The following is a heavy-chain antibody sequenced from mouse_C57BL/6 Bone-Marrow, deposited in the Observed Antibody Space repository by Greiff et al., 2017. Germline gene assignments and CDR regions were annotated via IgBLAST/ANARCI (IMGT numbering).Heavy chain of an antibody. V-gene: IGHV1-15*01. J-gene: IGHJ4*01. D-gene: IGHD2-3*01. CDR1: GYTFTDYE. CDR3: TRRYESYFSYAMDY. CDR2: IDPETGGT. Sequence: ESGAELVRPGASVTLSCKASGYTFTDYEMHWVKQTPVHGLEWIGAIDPETGGTAYNQKFKGKAILTADKSSSTAYMELRSLTAEDSAVYYCTRRYESYFSYAMDYWGQGSSVTVSS.